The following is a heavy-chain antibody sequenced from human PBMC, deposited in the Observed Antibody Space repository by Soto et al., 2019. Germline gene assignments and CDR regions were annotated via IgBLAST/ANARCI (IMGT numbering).Heavy chain of an antibody. CDR1: GYIFVNYG. CDR3: VMVNNYVTPTPQDA. D-gene: IGHD3-16*01. V-gene: IGHV1-18*01. Sequence: QVQLVQSGDEVKKPGASVKVSCKASGYIFVNYGIAWVRQAPGQGLEWMGWSSPYTGNTHSASKVQGRLTMTTYTSTSTAYMDLGSLTSDDTAVYYCVMVNNYVTPTPQDAWGQGTTVTVSS. J-gene: IGHJ6*02. CDR2: SSPYTGNT.